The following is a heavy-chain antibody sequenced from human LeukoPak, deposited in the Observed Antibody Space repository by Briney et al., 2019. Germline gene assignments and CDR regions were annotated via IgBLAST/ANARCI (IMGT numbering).Heavy chain of an antibody. D-gene: IGHD5-18*01. Sequence: SVKVSCKASGYTFTSYGISWVRQAPGQGLEWMGGIIPIFGTANYAQKFQGRVTITADESTSTAYMELSSLRSEDTAVYYCASPPDTDTHYYYGMDVWGQGTTVTVSS. CDR3: ASPPDTDTHYYYGMDV. J-gene: IGHJ6*02. CDR1: GYTFTSYG. CDR2: IIPIFGTA. V-gene: IGHV1-69*13.